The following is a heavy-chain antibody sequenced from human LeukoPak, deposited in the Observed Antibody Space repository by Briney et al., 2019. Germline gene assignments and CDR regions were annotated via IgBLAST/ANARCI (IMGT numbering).Heavy chain of an antibody. CDR2: ISSTSNYM. CDR1: GFTFSTYS. CDR3: ARGLRYYDSSGYYYEGH. V-gene: IGHV3-21*01. D-gene: IGHD3-22*01. Sequence: GGSLRLSCAASGFTFSTYSMNWVRQAPGKGLEWVSSISSTSNYMYYADSVKGRFTISRDNAKNTLYLQMNSLRAEDTAVYFCARGLRYYDSSGYYYEGHWGQGILVTVSS. J-gene: IGHJ4*02.